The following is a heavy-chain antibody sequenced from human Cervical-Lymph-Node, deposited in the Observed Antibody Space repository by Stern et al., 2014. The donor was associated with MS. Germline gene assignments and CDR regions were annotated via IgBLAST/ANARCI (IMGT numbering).Heavy chain of an antibody. CDR2: ISPSFGTA. CDR1: GGTFSSYA. Sequence: QVQLVQSGAEVKKPGSSVKVSCKASGGTFSSYAISWVRQAPGQGLEWIGGISPSFGTANYAQKFQGRVTITADESTSTAYMELSSLRAEDTAVYYCARGEKQWLSLWDYWGQGTLVTVSS. D-gene: IGHD6-19*01. J-gene: IGHJ4*02. CDR3: ARGEKQWLSLWDY. V-gene: IGHV1-69*01.